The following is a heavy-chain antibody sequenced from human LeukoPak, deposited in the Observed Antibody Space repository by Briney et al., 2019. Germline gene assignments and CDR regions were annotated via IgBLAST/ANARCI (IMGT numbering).Heavy chain of an antibody. D-gene: IGHD1-26*01. V-gene: IGHV6-1*01. CDR2: TYYRSKWYN. Sequence: SQTLSLTCAISGDSVSSKSAVWSWIRQSPSRGLEWLGRTYYRSKWYNDYAVSVKSRITINPDTSKNQFSLQLNSDTPEDTAVYYCARDSFDGNNWFDPWGQGTLVTVSS. J-gene: IGHJ5*02. CDR1: GDSVSSKSAV. CDR3: ARDSFDGNNWFDP.